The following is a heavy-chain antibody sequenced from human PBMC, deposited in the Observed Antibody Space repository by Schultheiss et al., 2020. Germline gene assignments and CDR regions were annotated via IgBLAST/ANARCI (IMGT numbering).Heavy chain of an antibody. CDR3: ARGEEAPYYYYGMDV. V-gene: IGHV3-9*01. J-gene: IGHJ6*02. CDR2: ISWNSGSI. Sequence: GGSLRLSCAASGFTFSSYAMHWVRQAPGKGLEWVSGISWNSGSIGYADSVKGRFTISRDNSKNTLYLQMNSLRAEDTAVYYCARGEEAPYYYYGMDVWGQGTTVNVYS. CDR1: GFTFSSYA.